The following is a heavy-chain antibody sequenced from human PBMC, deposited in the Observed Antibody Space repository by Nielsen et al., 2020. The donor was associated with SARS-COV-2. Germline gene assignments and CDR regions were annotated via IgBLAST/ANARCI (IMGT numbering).Heavy chain of an antibody. D-gene: IGHD3-10*01. V-gene: IGHV3-23*01. Sequence: GGSLRLSCRGFEFFFGPYMFSWVRQAPGKGLEWVSAISGSGGSTYYADSVKGRFTISRDNSKNTLYLQMNSLRAEDTAVYYCAKCAGKYYFDYWGQGTLVTVSS. J-gene: IGHJ4*02. CDR2: ISGSGGST. CDR3: AKCAGKYYFDY. CDR1: EFFFGPYM.